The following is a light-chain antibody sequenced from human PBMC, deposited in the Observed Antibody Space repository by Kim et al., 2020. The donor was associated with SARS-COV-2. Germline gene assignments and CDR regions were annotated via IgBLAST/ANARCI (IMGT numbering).Light chain of an antibody. V-gene: IGLV4-69*01. J-gene: IGLJ3*02. CDR3: QTWGTGIQV. CDR2: LNSDGSH. CDR1: SGHTNYA. Sequence: QLVLTQSPSASASLGASVKLTCTLSSGHTNYAIAWHQQEPEKGPRYLMTLNSDGSHSKGDGIPDRFSGSSSGAERYLTISSLQSDDEADYYCQTWGTGIQVFGGGTQLTVL.